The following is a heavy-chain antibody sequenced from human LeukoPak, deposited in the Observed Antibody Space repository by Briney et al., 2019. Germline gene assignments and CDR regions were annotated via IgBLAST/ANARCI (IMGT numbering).Heavy chain of an antibody. D-gene: IGHD6-13*01. V-gene: IGHV3-23*01. Sequence: GGSLRLSCAVSGFTFSSFGMSWVRQAPGKGLEWVSAISGSGGSTYYADSVKGRFIISRDNSKNTLYLQMNSLRAEDTAVYYCARQQLASFDYWGQGILVTISS. CDR3: ARQQLASFDY. J-gene: IGHJ4*02. CDR1: GFTFSSFG. CDR2: ISGSGGST.